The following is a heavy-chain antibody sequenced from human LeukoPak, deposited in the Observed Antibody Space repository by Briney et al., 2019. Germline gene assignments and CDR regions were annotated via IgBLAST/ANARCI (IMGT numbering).Heavy chain of an antibody. J-gene: IGHJ4*02. Sequence: PGGSLRLSCAASGFTVSNNYMSWVRQAPGKGLEWVSIIYSAGTTYYAGSVKGRFTISRDNSKNTLYLHMYSLRAEDTAVYYYAGGTIAAISFFHSWGQGTLVTVSS. CDR2: IYSAGTT. D-gene: IGHD6-6*01. V-gene: IGHV3-53*01. CDR1: GFTVSNNY. CDR3: AGGTIAAISFFHS.